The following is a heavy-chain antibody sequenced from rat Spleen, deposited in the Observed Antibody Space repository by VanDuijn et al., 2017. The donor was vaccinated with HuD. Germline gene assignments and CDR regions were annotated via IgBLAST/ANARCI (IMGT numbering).Heavy chain of an antibody. Sequence: EVQLVESGGGLVQPGRSLKLSCAASGFTFSNYGMAWVRQAPTKGLEWVATISYDGSSTYYRDSVKGRFTISRDNAKSTLYLQMNSLRSEDTATYYCTREGDYWGQGVMVTVSS. J-gene: IGHJ2*01. V-gene: IGHV5-29*01. CDR2: ISYDGSST. CDR1: GFTFSNYG. CDR3: TREGDY.